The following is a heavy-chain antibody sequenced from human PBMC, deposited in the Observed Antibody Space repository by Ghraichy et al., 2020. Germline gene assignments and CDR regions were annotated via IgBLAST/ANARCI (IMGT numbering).Heavy chain of an antibody. V-gene: IGHV4-59*08. CDR1: GVSISGYY. D-gene: IGHD1-1*01. CDR2: IYDSGNT. J-gene: IGHJ4*02. Sequence: SETLSLTCAVSGVSISGYYWSWLRQPPGKGLEWIGYIYDSGNTNYNPSLKSRVTMSVDTSKNQFSLRLSSVTAADTAVYYCARQLGWNGHDDDWGQGTLVTVSS. CDR3: ARQLGWNGHDDD.